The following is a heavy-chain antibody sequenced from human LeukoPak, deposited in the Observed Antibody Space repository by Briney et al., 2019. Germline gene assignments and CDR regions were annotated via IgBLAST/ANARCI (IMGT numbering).Heavy chain of an antibody. CDR3: ARDRCKNEYSSSSSFDY. CDR2: IKQDGSEK. CDR1: GFTFSIYW. J-gene: IGHJ4*02. Sequence: GGSLRLSCAASGFTFSIYWMSWVPQAPGKGLEWVAKIKQDGSEKYYVDSVKGRFTISRDNAKNSLYLQMNILRAEDTAVYYCARDRCKNEYSSSSSFDYWGQGTLVTVSS. V-gene: IGHV3-7*01. D-gene: IGHD6-6*01.